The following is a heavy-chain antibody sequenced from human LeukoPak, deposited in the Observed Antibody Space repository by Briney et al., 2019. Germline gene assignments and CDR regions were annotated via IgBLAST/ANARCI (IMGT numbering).Heavy chain of an antibody. V-gene: IGHV3-30*18. Sequence: PGRSLRLSCAASGFTFSSYYVHWVRQAPGKGLERVAIISYDGSNKYYADSVKGRFTISRDNSKNTLYLQMNSLRAEDTAVYYCAKDQNTMIVVLRSPLNWFDPWGQGTLVTVSS. D-gene: IGHD3-22*01. CDR3: AKDQNTMIVVLRSPLNWFDP. J-gene: IGHJ5*02. CDR1: GFTFSSYY. CDR2: ISYDGSNK.